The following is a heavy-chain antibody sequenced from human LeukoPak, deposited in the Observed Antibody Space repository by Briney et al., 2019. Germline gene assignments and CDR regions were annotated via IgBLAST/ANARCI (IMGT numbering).Heavy chain of an antibody. CDR1: GFTFSTYA. CDR2: ISYDGRQN. CDR3: ANKPAGFDP. J-gene: IGHJ5*02. D-gene: IGHD1-14*01. V-gene: IGHV3-30*04. Sequence: PGGSLRLSCAASGFTFSTYAMNWVRQAPGKGLEWVAVISYDGRQNYYADSVKGRFTISRDNSKNTLYLQMNSLRAEDTAVYYCANKPAGFDPWGQGTLVTVSS.